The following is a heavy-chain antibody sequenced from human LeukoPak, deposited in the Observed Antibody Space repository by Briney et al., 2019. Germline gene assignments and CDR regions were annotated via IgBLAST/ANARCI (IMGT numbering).Heavy chain of an antibody. V-gene: IGHV3-23*01. CDR2: ISGSGGST. D-gene: IGHD6-13*01. J-gene: IGHJ5*02. Sequence: GGSLRLSCAASGFTFRSYAMSWVLQAPGKGLEWVSAISGSGGSTYYADSVKGRFTISRDNSKNTLYLQMNSLRAEDTAVYYCAKDGGSSSWSRVYNWFDPWGQGTLVTVSS. CDR1: GFTFRSYA. CDR3: AKDGGSSSWSRVYNWFDP.